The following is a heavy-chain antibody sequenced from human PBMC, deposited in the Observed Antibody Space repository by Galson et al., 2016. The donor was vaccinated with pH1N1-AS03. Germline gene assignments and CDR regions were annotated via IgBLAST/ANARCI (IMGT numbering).Heavy chain of an antibody. CDR1: GGPFSGYY. D-gene: IGHD2-15*01. J-gene: IGHJ3*02. CDR3: ARYGGYCARGKCPFDI. CDR2: INDGGFA. Sequence: SETLSLTCALSGGPFSGYYWSWIRQSPGKGLEWIGEINDGGFAYHHPSLKSRVTMSVDTSKNLLSLRLRSVTAADTAVYFCARYGGYCARGKCPFDIWGQGTMVTVSS. V-gene: IGHV4-34*01.